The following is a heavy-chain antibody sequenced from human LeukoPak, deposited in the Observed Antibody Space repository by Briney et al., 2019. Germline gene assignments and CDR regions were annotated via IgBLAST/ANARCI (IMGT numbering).Heavy chain of an antibody. Sequence: GGSLRLSCAASGFTVSNNYMNWVRQAPGKGLEWLSIIYGADSTYYADSVKGRFTISRDNSKDTLYLQMNSLRAEDTAVHYCARDLGGGDCYDYWGQGTLVTVSS. CDR2: IYGADST. CDR3: ARDLGGGDCYDY. J-gene: IGHJ4*02. CDR1: GFTVSNNY. V-gene: IGHV3-53*05. D-gene: IGHD2-21*01.